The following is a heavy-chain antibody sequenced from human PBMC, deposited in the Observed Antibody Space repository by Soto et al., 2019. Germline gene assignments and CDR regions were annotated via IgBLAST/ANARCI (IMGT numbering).Heavy chain of an antibody. CDR3: AKGLCRLWFGVLCYGMDV. V-gene: IGHV3-23*01. J-gene: IGHJ6*02. CDR2: ISGSGGST. CDR1: GFTFSSYA. Sequence: PGGSLRLSCAASGFTFSSYAMSWARQAPGKGLEWVSAISGSGGSTYYADSVKGRFTISRDNSKNTLYLQMNSLRAGDTAVYYCAKGLCRLWFGVLCYGMDVWGQGTTVTVSS. D-gene: IGHD3-10*01.